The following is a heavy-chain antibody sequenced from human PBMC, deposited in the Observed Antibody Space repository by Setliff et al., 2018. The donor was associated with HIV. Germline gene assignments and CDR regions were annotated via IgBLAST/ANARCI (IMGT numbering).Heavy chain of an antibody. D-gene: IGHD3-3*01. V-gene: IGHV4-34*04. CDR2: INHSGST. CDR1: GGSFSGYN. CDR3: ARGGGTIIGANFDY. J-gene: IGHJ4*02. Sequence: PSETLSLTCAVYGGSFSGYNWSWIRQTPGKGLEWIGEINHSGSTNHNPSLKSRATISVDTSKNQFSLKLSSVTAADTGVYYCARGGGTIIGANFDYWGQGTLVTVSS.